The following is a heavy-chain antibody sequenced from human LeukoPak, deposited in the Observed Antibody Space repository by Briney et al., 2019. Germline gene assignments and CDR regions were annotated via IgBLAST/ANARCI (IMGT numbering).Heavy chain of an antibody. J-gene: IGHJ4*02. CDR3: ARAVGRLRIQDFGY. CDR2: IKQDGSEK. Sequence: GGSLRLSCAASGFTFSSYWMSWVRQAPGKGLEWVANIKQDGSEKYYVDSVKGRFTISRDNAKNSLYLQMNSLRAEDTAVYYCARAVGRLRIQDFGYWGQGTLVTVSS. D-gene: IGHD4-17*01. CDR1: GFTFSSYW. V-gene: IGHV3-7*01.